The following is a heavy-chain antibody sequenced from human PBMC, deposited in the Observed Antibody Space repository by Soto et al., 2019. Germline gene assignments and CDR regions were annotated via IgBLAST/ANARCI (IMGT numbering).Heavy chain of an antibody. CDR3: ARDTSGSLDDAFDI. CDR2: IYYSGST. V-gene: IGHV4-59*01. CDR1: GGSISSYY. D-gene: IGHD1-26*01. Sequence: SETLSLTCTVSGGSISSYYWSWIRQPPGKGLEWIGYIYYSGSTNYNPSLKSRVTISVDTSKNQFSLKLSSVTAADTAVYYCARDTSGSLDDAFDIWGQGTMVTVSS. J-gene: IGHJ3*02.